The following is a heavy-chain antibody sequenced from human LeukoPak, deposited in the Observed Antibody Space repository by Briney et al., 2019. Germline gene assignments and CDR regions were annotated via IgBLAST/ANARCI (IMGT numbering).Heavy chain of an antibody. V-gene: IGHV3-23*01. CDR1: GLTFGNYA. D-gene: IGHD3-22*01. Sequence: GGSLRLSCAVSGLTFGNYAMSWVRQGPGKGLEWVSTIRDRGDITYYADSVKGRFTISRDNAENTLYLQMNSLRVEDTAVYYCVRSAFHAGSGNYYDYWGQGTLVTVSS. J-gene: IGHJ4*02. CDR3: VRSAFHAGSGNYYDY. CDR2: IRDRGDIT.